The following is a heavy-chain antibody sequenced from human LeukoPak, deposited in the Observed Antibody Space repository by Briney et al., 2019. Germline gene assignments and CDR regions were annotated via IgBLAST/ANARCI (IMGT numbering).Heavy chain of an antibody. V-gene: IGHV3-23*01. CDR3: AKDLYTYYYDSSGYYWDY. CDR2: ISGSGGST. CDR1: GFTFSSYA. J-gene: IGHJ4*02. Sequence: GGSLRLSCAASGFTFSSYAMSWVRQAPGKGLEWVSAISGSGGSTYYADSVKGRFTTSRDNSKNTLYLQMNSLRAEDTAVYYCAKDLYTYYYDSSGYYWDYWGQGTLVTVSS. D-gene: IGHD3-22*01.